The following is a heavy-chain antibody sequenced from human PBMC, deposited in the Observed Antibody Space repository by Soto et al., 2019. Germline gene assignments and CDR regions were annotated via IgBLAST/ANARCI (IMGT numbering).Heavy chain of an antibody. D-gene: IGHD3-3*01. Sequence: SETLSLTCTVSGGSISSYYWSWIRQPPWKGLEWIGYIYYSGITNYNPSLKSRVTISVDTSKNQFSLKLSSVPAADTAVYYCARVGLPGSGYSYYFDYWGRGTLVTVSS. CDR2: IYYSGIT. J-gene: IGHJ4*02. CDR3: ARVGLPGSGYSYYFDY. CDR1: GGSISSYY. V-gene: IGHV4-59*01.